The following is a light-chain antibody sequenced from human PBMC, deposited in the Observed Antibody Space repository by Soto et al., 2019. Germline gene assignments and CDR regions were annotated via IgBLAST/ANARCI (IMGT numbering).Light chain of an antibody. CDR2: GNK. Sequence: QSVVTQPPSVSGAPGQRVTISCTGSSSNIGADYDVHWYQQFPGRAPKLLIYGNKNRPSGVPDRFSGSKSGNSASLDITGLQAEDEADYYCRSFYTRLNTLVFGGGTKVTVL. J-gene: IGLJ3*02. CDR1: SSNIGADYD. V-gene: IGLV1-40*01. CDR3: RSFYTRLNTLV.